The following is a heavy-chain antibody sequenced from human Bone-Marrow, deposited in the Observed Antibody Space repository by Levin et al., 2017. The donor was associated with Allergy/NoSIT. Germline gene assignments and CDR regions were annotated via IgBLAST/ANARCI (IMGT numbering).Heavy chain of an antibody. D-gene: IGHD3-3*01. CDR1: GYTFTRHD. CDR3: ARGRVYYGEGLDV. J-gene: IGHJ6*02. V-gene: IGHV1-8*01. Sequence: ASVKVSCKASGYTFTRHDLNWVREAPGQGPEWMGWMNPNSGQTGYAQKFKGRLTITRDTSTATAYMELNSRTSEDTAVYYCARGRVYYGEGLDVWGQGTPVSVSS. CDR2: MNPNSGQT.